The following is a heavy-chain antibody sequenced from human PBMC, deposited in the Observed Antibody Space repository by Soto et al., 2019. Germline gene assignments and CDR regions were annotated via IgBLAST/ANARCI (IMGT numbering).Heavy chain of an antibody. D-gene: IGHD1-26*01. CDR2: ISGSGGST. Sequence: GGSLRLSCAASGFTFSSYAMSWVRQAPGKGLEWVSAISGSGGSTYYADSVKGRFTISRDNSKNTLYLQMNSLRAEDTAVYYCAKDGSRIVGATAAEYFQHWGQGTLVTVSS. CDR3: AKDGSRIVGATAAEYFQH. J-gene: IGHJ1*01. V-gene: IGHV3-23*01. CDR1: GFTFSSYA.